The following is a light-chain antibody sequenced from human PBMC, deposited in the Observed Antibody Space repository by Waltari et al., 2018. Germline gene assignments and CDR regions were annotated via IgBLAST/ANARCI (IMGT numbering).Light chain of an antibody. Sequence: IVLTQSPDTLSLSPGQRATLSCRASQTINNNFLFWYQQKPGQAPRLIIHGASSRATGFPDRFSGSGSGTDFTLTISSLKPEDSAVYYCQQYDGSVLTFGGGTKVEI. CDR2: GAS. CDR1: QTINNNF. CDR3: QQYDGSVLT. J-gene: IGKJ4*01. V-gene: IGKV3-20*01.